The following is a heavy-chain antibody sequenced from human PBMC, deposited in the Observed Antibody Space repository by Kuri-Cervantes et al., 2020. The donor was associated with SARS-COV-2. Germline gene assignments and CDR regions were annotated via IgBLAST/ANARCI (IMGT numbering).Heavy chain of an antibody. Sequence: GESLKISCAASGFTFSSYSMNWVRQAPGKGLEWVSSISSSSSYIYYADSVKGRFTISRDNAKNSLYLQMNSLRAEDTAVYYCAREMITFGGGALFAFDIWGQGTMVTVSS. J-gene: IGHJ3*02. CDR2: ISSSSSYI. CDR3: AREMITFGGGALFAFDI. D-gene: IGHD3-16*01. CDR1: GFTFSSYS. V-gene: IGHV3-21*01.